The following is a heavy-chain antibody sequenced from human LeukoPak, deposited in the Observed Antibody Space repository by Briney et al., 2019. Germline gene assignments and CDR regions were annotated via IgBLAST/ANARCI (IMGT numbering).Heavy chain of an antibody. V-gene: IGHV5-51*01. CDR3: TRSQGYCSGGSCLQGDWFDP. Sequence: GESLKISCKGSGYSFTSYWIGWVRQMPGKGLEWMGIIYPGDSDTRYSPSFQGQVTISADKSISTAYLQWSSLKASDTAMYYCTRSQGYCSGGSCLQGDWFDPWGQGTLVTVSS. CDR2: IYPGDSDT. D-gene: IGHD2-15*01. CDR1: GYSFTSYW. J-gene: IGHJ5*02.